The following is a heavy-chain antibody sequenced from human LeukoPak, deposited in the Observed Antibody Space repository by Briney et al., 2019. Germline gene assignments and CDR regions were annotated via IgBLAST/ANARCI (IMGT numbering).Heavy chain of an antibody. V-gene: IGHV1-18*01. D-gene: IGHD3-10*01. J-gene: IGHJ5*02. Sequence: GASVKVSCKASGYTFTSYSISWVRQAPGQGLEWMGWISAYNGNTNYAQKLQGRVTMTTDTSTSTAYMELRSLRSDDTAVYYCARVPGEWFGELLLNWFDPWGQGTLVTVSS. CDR3: ARVPGEWFGELLLNWFDP. CDR2: ISAYNGNT. CDR1: GYTFTSYS.